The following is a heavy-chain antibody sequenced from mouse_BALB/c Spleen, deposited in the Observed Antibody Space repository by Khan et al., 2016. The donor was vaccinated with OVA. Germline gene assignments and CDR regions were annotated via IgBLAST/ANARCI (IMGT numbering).Heavy chain of an antibody. CDR2: INPSSGYT. J-gene: IGHJ3*01. Sequence: QVQLQQSGAELARPGASVKMSCKASGYTFTSYTIHWIKQRPGQGLEWIGYINPSSGYTNYNQKFKDKATLTADKSSTTAYMQLSSLTSDDSTVYYCARDVAYYRNDGWFAYWGQGTLVTVSA. D-gene: IGHD2-14*01. CDR3: ARDVAYYRNDGWFAY. V-gene: IGHV1-4*01. CDR1: GYTFTSYT.